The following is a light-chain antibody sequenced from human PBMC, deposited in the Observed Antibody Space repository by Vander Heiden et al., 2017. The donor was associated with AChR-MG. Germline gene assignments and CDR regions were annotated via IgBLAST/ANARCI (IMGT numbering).Light chain of an antibody. J-gene: IGLJ2*01. CDR2: DVS. CDR3: SSYTSTVV. Sequence: QSALTHPATVSGAPGQSITIPCPGTSSDVGGYKYVSWYQPLPGKAPRPMIYDVSKRPPGVSNLFSGPTSGNTASLTSSGLQAEDEADYYCSSYTSTVVFGGGTKLTVL. CDR1: SSDVGGYKY. V-gene: IGLV2-14*03.